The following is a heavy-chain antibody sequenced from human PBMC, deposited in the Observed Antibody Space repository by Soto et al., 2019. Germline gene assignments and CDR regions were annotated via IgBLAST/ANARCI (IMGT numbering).Heavy chain of an antibody. D-gene: IGHD2-2*01. Sequence: ASVKVSCKASGFTFTSYYMHWGGQAPGQGLEWMGIINPSGGTTTYAQNFQDRVTMTRDTSTSTVYMELSSLRSEDTAVYFCAMRSTEGAYYYMDVWGKGTTVTVSS. J-gene: IGHJ6*03. V-gene: IGHV1-46*03. CDR3: AMRSTEGAYYYMDV. CDR2: INPSGGTT. CDR1: GFTFTSYY.